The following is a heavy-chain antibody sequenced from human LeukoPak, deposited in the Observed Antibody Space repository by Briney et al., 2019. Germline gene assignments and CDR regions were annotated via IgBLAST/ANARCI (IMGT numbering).Heavy chain of an antibody. CDR3: AKDLIWFGEFPLDY. J-gene: IGHJ4*02. CDR2: IWYDGSNK. Sequence: PGRSLRLSCAASGFTFSSYGMHWVRQAPGKGLEWVAVIWYDGSNKYYADSVKGRFTISRDNSKNTLYLQMNSLRAEDTAVYYCAKDLIWFGEFPLDYWGQGTLVTVSS. D-gene: IGHD3-10*01. CDR1: GFTFSSYG. V-gene: IGHV3-33*06.